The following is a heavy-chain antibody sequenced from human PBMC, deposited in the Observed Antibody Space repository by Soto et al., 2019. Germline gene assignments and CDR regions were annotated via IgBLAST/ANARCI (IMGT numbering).Heavy chain of an antibody. D-gene: IGHD3-10*01. CDR3: ARDHYGSGQANWFDP. V-gene: IGHV4-59*12. Sequence: SETLSLTCTVSGGSISSYYWSWIRQPPGKGLEWIGYIYYSGSTNYNPSLKSRVTISVDTSKNQFSLKLSSVTAADTAVYYCARDHYGSGQANWFDPWGQGTLVTVSS. CDR1: GGSISSYY. CDR2: IYYSGST. J-gene: IGHJ5*02.